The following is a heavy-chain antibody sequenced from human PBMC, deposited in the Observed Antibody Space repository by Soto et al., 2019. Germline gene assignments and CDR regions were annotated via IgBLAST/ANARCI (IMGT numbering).Heavy chain of an antibody. CDR2: IYYSGST. J-gene: IGHJ3*02. V-gene: IGHV4-39*07. CDR1: GGSISSSSYY. Sequence: SETLSLTCTVSGGSISSSSYYWGWIRQPPGKGLEWIGSIYYSGSTYYNPSLKSRVTISVDTSKNQFSLKLSSVTAADTAGYYCARRPGLGTYPGAFDIWGQGTMVTVSS. CDR3: ARRPGLGTYPGAFDI. D-gene: IGHD7-27*01.